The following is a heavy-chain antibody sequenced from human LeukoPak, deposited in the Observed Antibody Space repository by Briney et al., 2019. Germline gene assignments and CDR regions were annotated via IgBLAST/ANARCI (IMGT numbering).Heavy chain of an antibody. D-gene: IGHD5-18*01. CDR1: GFTFSSYA. CDR2: ISGSGGST. Sequence: GGSLRLSCAASGFTFSSYAMSWVRQAPGKGLEWVSAISGSGGSTYYADSVKGRFTISRDNSKNTLYLQMNSLRAEDTAVYYCARVPTWIQLWFFFDYWGQGTLVTVSS. V-gene: IGHV3-23*01. CDR3: ARVPTWIQLWFFFDY. J-gene: IGHJ4*02.